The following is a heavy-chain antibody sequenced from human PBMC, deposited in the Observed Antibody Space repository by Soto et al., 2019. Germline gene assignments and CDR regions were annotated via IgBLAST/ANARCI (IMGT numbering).Heavy chain of an antibody. D-gene: IGHD2-15*01. CDR3: ASQKGDVAPGEY. V-gene: IGHV3-30*03. J-gene: IGHJ4*02. Sequence: GGSLRLSCTASGFIFNSFGMHWVRQAPGKGLEWVAVISFNGRNVNYADSVKGRFTISRDDSRSTLYLQMNSLRPEDSALYYCASQKGDVAPGEYWGQGTLVTVSS. CDR1: GFIFNSFG. CDR2: ISFNGRNV.